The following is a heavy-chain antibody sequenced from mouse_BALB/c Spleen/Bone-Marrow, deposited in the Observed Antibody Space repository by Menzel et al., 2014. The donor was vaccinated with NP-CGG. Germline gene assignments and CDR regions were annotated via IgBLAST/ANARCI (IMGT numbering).Heavy chain of an antibody. D-gene: IGHD1-1*01. J-gene: IGHJ2*01. CDR1: GYSLTSYY. CDR2: IFPRNGST. CDR3: ARRDYYGSTYGFDY. Sequence: VQLQQSGPELVKPGASVKISCKASGYSLTSYYIHWVKQRPGQGLEWIGWIFPRNGSTKYNEKFKGKATLTADTSSSTAYMQLSSLTSEDSAVYFRARRDYYGSTYGFDYWGQGTTLTVSS. V-gene: IGHV1-66*01.